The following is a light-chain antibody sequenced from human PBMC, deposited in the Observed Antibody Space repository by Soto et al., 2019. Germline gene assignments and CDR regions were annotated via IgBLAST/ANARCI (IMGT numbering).Light chain of an antibody. V-gene: IGKV3-15*01. CDR1: QSVSSSY. Sequence: EIVLTQYTGTLSLSPGERATLSCRASQSVSSSYLAWYQQKSGQAPRLLIYGASSRATGTPARFSGSGSGTEFTLTISSLESEDFAVYYCQQYNNWPPITFGQGTRLEIK. CDR3: QQYNNWPPIT. J-gene: IGKJ5*01. CDR2: GAS.